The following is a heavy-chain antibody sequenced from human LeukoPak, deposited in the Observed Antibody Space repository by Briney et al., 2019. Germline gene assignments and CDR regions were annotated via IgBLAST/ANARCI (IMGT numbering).Heavy chain of an antibody. Sequence: SETLSLTCTVSGGSISSSSYYWGWIRQPPGKGLEWIGSIYYSGSTYYNPSLKSRVTISVDTSKNQFSLKLSPVTAADTAVYYCASSSGWYSHYYFDYWGQGTLVTVSS. D-gene: IGHD6-19*01. CDR3: ASSSGWYSHYYFDY. CDR1: GGSISSSSYY. CDR2: IYYSGST. V-gene: IGHV4-39*01. J-gene: IGHJ4*02.